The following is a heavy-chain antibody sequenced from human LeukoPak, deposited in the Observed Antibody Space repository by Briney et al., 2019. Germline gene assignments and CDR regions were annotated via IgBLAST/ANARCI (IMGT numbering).Heavy chain of an antibody. J-gene: IGHJ4*02. Sequence: PGGSLRLSCAASGLTFSTYNMNWVRQAPGKGLEWVSYIDSSNSPIYYADSVKGRFTISRDNGKNSLYLQMNSLRDGDTAVYYCARDRCSGGSCYLDYWGQGTLVTVSS. CDR2: IDSSNSPI. V-gene: IGHV3-48*02. CDR1: GLTFSTYN. CDR3: ARDRCSGGSCYLDY. D-gene: IGHD2-15*01.